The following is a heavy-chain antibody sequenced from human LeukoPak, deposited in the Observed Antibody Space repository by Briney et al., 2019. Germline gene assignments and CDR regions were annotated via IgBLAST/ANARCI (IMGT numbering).Heavy chain of an antibody. CDR1: GFTFVSHW. D-gene: IGHD6-19*01. CDR2: INQDGSEK. Sequence: GGSLRLSCVASGFTFVSHWMTWVRQTPGKGLEWVANINQDGSEKYYVDSVKGRFTISRDNAKNSLYLQMNSLRVEDTAVYYCGRWHYSSGWAIDYWGQGTLVTVSS. J-gene: IGHJ4*02. V-gene: IGHV3-7*01. CDR3: GRWHYSSGWAIDY.